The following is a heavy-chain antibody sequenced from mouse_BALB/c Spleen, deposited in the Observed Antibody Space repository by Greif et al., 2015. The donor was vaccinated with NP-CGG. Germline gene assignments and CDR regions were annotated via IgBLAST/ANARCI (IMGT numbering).Heavy chain of an antibody. CDR3: ASFYDGYFYYAMDY. J-gene: IGHJ4*01. CDR2: ISYDGSN. D-gene: IGHD2-3*01. CDR1: GYSITSGYY. V-gene: IGHV3-6*02. Sequence: DVKLQESGPGLVKPSQSLSLTCSVTGYSITSGYYWNWIRQFPGNKLEWMGYISYDGSNNYNPSLKSRISITRDTSKNQFFLKLNSVTTEDTATYYCASFYDGYFYYAMDYWGQGTSVTVSS.